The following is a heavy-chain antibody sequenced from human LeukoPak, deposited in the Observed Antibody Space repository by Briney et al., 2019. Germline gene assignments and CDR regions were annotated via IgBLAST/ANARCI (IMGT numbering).Heavy chain of an antibody. Sequence: SQTLLLICAISGDSVSSDSAAWNWIRQSPSRGLEWLARTYFRSKWYYDYALAVKGRITINPDTSKNQFSLQLNSVTPEDTAVYFCARDPVGGSTIFDSWGQGTLVTVSS. CDR2: TYFRSKWYY. CDR3: ARDPVGGSTIFDS. D-gene: IGHD1-26*01. CDR1: GDSVSSDSAA. J-gene: IGHJ4*02. V-gene: IGHV6-1*01.